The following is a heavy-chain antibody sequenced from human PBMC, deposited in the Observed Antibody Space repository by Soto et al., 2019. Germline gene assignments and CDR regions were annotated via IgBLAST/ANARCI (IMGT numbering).Heavy chain of an antibody. D-gene: IGHD6-6*01. CDR1: GGSMNDYY. CDR2: IFTSGNT. V-gene: IGHV4-4*07. J-gene: IGHJ6*02. Sequence: SETLSLTCTVSGGSMNDYYWSWIRQPAGKGLEWIGRIFTSGNTNYNPPLRSRLTMSVDTSTNQVSLRLTSVTAADTAVYYCASGRLVSRYYGLDVWGQGTTVTVSS. CDR3: ASGRLVSRYYGLDV.